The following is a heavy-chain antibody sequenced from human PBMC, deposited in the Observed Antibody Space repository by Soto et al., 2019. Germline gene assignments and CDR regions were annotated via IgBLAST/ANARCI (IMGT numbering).Heavy chain of an antibody. CDR3: ARCGFDYRLAV. V-gene: IGHV4-4*07. CDR1: GGSINSYY. J-gene: IGHJ6*02. CDR2: FYPTGKI. Sequence: SETLSLACTVWGGSINSYYWCWVRQPAGKGVEWIGRFYPTGKINYSRSLKSRLSRSADTSRNHFSLNLTSLTAPDTAVYYCARCGFDYRLAVSGQRTTVTVSS.